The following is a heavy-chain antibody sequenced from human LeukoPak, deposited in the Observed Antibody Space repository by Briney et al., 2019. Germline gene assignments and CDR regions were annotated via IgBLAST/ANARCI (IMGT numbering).Heavy chain of an antibody. Sequence: GGSLRLSCAASGFTFSSYSMNWVRQAPGKGLEWVSSISSSSSYIYYADSVKGRFTISRDNAKNSLYLQMNSLRAEDTAVYYCANTPAAGTDDAFDIWGQGTMVTVSS. V-gene: IGHV3-21*01. D-gene: IGHD6-13*01. CDR3: ANTPAAGTDDAFDI. CDR1: GFTFSSYS. J-gene: IGHJ3*02. CDR2: ISSSSSYI.